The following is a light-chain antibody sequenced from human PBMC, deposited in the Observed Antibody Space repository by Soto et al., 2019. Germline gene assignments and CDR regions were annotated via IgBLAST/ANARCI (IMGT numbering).Light chain of an antibody. V-gene: IGLV2-14*01. CDR2: EVS. J-gene: IGLJ2*01. CDR3: SSYTSSSTLV. CDR1: SSDVGGYNY. Sequence: QSVLTQPASVSGSPGQSITISCTRTSSDVGGYNYVSWYQQHPGKAPKLMISEVSNRPSGVSNRFSGSKSGNTASLTISGLQAEDEADYYCSSYTSSSTLVFGGGTKVTVL.